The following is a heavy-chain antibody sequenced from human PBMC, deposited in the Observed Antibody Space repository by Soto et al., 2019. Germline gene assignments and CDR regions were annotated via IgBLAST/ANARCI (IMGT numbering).Heavy chain of an antibody. CDR1: GFTVSNNY. CDR2: ISYDGTYK. D-gene: IGHD3-10*01. J-gene: IGHJ4*02. Sequence: VQLVESVGGLIQPGGSLRLSCAVSGFTVSNNYMSWVRQAPDKGLEWVAVISYDGTYKYYADSVEGRFTVSRDNSKNTLSLHLTSLTLEDTAMYYCTRDGAFRGALTSNGDFHEWGQGTLVSVSS. CDR3: TRDGAFRGALTSNGDFHE. V-gene: IGHV3-30-3*01.